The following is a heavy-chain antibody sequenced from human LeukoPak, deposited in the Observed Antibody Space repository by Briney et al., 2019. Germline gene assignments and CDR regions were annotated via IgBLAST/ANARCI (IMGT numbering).Heavy chain of an antibody. CDR2: ITNTGGST. D-gene: IGHD6-13*01. J-gene: IGHJ4*02. Sequence: GGSLRLSCSASGFTFSSYAMHWVRQAPGKGLEHVSAITNTGGSTNSADSVKGRFTISRDNSKNTLYLQMSSLRAEDTAVYYCVKDTTATGYYFEFWGQRTLVTVSS. CDR1: GFTFSSYA. V-gene: IGHV3-64D*06. CDR3: VKDTTATGYYFEF.